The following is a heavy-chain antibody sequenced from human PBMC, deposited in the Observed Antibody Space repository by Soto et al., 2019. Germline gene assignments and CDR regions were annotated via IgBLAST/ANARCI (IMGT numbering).Heavy chain of an antibody. J-gene: IGHJ4*02. CDR2: IDPSDSYT. D-gene: IGHD2-8*01. Sequence: PGESLKISCNGSGYSFTTYWISWVRQMPGKGLEWMGRIDPSDSYTNYSPSFQGHVTISADKSISTAYLQWSSLEASDTAMYYCARTNGYDFGYWGQGTLVTVSS. V-gene: IGHV5-10-1*01. CDR1: GYSFTTYW. CDR3: ARTNGYDFGY.